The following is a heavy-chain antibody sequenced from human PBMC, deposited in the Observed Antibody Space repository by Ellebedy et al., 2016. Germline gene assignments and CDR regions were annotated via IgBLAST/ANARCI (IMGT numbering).Heavy chain of an antibody. Sequence: SETLSLTXTVSGDSMTTGDDYNWSWIRQRPGEGLEWIGFMRKSGYAYYEPSLQSRLSMPVAPSRNHFSLNLRPVTAADTAIYYCARGAYTTLSGPFDYWGRGTLVTVSA. CDR3: ARGAYTTLSGPFDY. CDR1: GDSMTTGDDY. J-gene: IGHJ4*02. V-gene: IGHV4-31*03. D-gene: IGHD2/OR15-2a*01. CDR2: MRKSGYA.